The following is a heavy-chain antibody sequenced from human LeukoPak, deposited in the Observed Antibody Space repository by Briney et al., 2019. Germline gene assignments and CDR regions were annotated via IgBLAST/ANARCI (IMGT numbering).Heavy chain of an antibody. CDR3: ARDRGWLQFGVSPGFDY. J-gene: IGHJ4*02. D-gene: IGHD5-24*01. V-gene: IGHV1-18*01. CDR1: GYTCTGYG. CDR2: ISAYNGNT. Sequence: ASVKVSCKASGYTCTGYGISWVRQAPGQGLEWMGWISAYNGNTNYAQKLQGRVTMTTDTSTSTAYMELRSLRSDDTAVYYCARDRGWLQFGVSPGFDYWGQGTLVTVSS.